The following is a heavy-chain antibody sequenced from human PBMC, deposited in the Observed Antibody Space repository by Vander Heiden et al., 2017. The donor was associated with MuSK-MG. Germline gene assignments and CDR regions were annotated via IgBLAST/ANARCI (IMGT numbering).Heavy chain of an antibody. CDR1: GFRFSDHW. Sequence: EVQLVESGGNLVQPGGSLRLSCAASGFRFSDHWMTWVRQAPGKGLEWVANIKKEGREKHYVDAVKGRFTISRENAKNSLGMKMESLRAEDTAVDYGVAERRACYWGQGTLVSVSS. V-gene: IGHV3-7*01. CDR3: VAERRACY. J-gene: IGHJ4*02. CDR2: IKKEGREK.